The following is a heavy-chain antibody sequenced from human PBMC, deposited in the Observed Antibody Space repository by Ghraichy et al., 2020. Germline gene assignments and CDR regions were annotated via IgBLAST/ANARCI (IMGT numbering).Heavy chain of an antibody. V-gene: IGHV3-23*01. D-gene: IGHD3-22*01. CDR2: ISGSGGST. CDR3: AKTPTSRITMIVVVITAGSDNWYFDL. J-gene: IGHJ2*01. CDR1: GFTFSSYA. Sequence: GGSLRLSCAASGFTFSSYAMSWVRQAPGKGLEWVSAISGSGGSTYYADSVKGRFTISRDNSKNTLYLQMNSLRAEDTAVYYCAKTPTSRITMIVVVITAGSDNWYFDLWGRGTLVTVSS.